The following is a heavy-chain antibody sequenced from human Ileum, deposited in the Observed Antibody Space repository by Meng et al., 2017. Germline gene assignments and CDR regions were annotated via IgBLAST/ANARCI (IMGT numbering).Heavy chain of an antibody. J-gene: IGHJ4*02. CDR3: AREGAYNGGDY. D-gene: IGHD1-1*01. Sequence: QVQLVQSGAEVKKPGASVKVSCKASGYTFTTYGISWVRQAPGQGLEWMGWMNTDKGNTNYAQKFQGRVTMTRDTSTSTAYMELRSLRSDDTVVYYCAREGAYNGGDYWGQGTLVTVSS. V-gene: IGHV1-18*01. CDR2: MNTDKGNT. CDR1: GYTFTTYG.